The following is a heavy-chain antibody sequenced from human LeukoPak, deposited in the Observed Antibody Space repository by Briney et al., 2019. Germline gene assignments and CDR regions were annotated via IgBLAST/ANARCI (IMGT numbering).Heavy chain of an antibody. CDR2: INHSGST. Sequence: PSETLSLTCAVYGGSFSGYYWSWIRQPPGKGLEWIGEINHSGSTNYNPSLKSRVTISVDTSKNQFSLKLSSVTAADTAVYYCARGLGYCSGGSCSYGMDVWGQGTTVTVSS. D-gene: IGHD2-15*01. J-gene: IGHJ6*02. CDR1: GGSFSGYY. V-gene: IGHV4-34*01. CDR3: ARGLGYCSGGSCSYGMDV.